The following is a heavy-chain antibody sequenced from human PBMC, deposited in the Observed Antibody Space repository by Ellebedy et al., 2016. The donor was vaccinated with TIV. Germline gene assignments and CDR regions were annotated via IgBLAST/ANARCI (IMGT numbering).Heavy chain of an antibody. CDR2: INQEGSDK. CDR3: ARDGVTTRFSLFDY. D-gene: IGHD4-11*01. V-gene: IGHV3-7*01. Sequence: PGGSLRLSCAASEFAFETDWMTWVRQAPGKGLEWVANINQEGSDKSYVDSVKGRFTISRDNAKNSLYLQMNSLRVEDTAVYYCARDGVTTRFSLFDYWGQGTLVTVSS. CDR1: EFAFETDW. J-gene: IGHJ4*02.